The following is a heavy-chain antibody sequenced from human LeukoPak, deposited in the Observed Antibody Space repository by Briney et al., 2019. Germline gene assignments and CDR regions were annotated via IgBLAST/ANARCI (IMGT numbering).Heavy chain of an antibody. J-gene: IGHJ4*02. CDR3: ARDLGGVAVAAHFDY. Sequence: ASVKVSCKASGYTFIGYYIHWVRQAPGQGLEWMGWINPDSGGTNYAQKFQGRVTVTRDTSISTAYMELSRLRSDDTAVYYCARDLGGVAVAAHFDYSGQGTLVTVSS. V-gene: IGHV1-2*02. D-gene: IGHD6-19*01. CDR2: INPDSGGT. CDR1: GYTFIGYY.